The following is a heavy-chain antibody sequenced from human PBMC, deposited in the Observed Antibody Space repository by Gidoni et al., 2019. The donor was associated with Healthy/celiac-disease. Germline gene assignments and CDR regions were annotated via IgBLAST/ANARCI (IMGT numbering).Heavy chain of an antibody. D-gene: IGHD4-17*01. Sequence: QVQLVESGGGVVQPGRSLRLSCAASGFTFSSYGMHWVRQAPGKGLEWVAVIWYDGSNKYYADSVKGRFTISRDNSKNTLYLQMNSLRAEDTAVYYCARNRALRGDYVHGMDVWGQGTTVTVSS. V-gene: IGHV3-33*01. CDR3: ARNRALRGDYVHGMDV. CDR1: GFTFSSYG. J-gene: IGHJ6*02. CDR2: IWYDGSNK.